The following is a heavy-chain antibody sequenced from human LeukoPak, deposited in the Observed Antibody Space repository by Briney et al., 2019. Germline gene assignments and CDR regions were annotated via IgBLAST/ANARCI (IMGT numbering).Heavy chain of an antibody. Sequence: PSGTLSLTCAVSGGSISSSNWWSWVRQPPGKGLEWIGEIYHSGSTNYNPSLKSRVTISVDKSKNQFSLKLSSVTAADTAVYYCARPLRGSGSYYDYWGQGTLVTVSS. CDR2: IYHSGST. CDR1: GGSISSSNW. D-gene: IGHD3-10*01. J-gene: IGHJ4*02. CDR3: ARPLRGSGSYYDY. V-gene: IGHV4-4*02.